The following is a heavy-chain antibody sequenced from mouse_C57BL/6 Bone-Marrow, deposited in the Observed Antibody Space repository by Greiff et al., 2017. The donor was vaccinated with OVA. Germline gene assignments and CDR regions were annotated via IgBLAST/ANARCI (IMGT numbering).Heavy chain of an antibody. D-gene: IGHD2-5*01. CDR2: IDPEDGAT. Sequence: EVQLQQSGAELVRPGASVKLSCTASGFNIKDYYMHWVKQRPEQGLEWIGRIDPEDGATEYAPKFQVKATMTADTSSNTAYLQLSSLTSEDTAVYYCTMAYYSKEFAYWGQGTLVTVSA. J-gene: IGHJ3*01. CDR3: TMAYYSKEFAY. V-gene: IGHV14-1*01. CDR1: GFNIKDYY.